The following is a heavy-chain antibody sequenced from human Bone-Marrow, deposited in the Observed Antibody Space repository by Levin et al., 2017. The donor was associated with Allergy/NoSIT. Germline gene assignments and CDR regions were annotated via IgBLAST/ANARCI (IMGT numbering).Heavy chain of an antibody. D-gene: IGHD4-17*01. CDR2: IYYSGST. Sequence: SETLSLTCTVSGGSISSGGYYWSWIRQHPGKGLEWIGYIYYSGSTYYNPSLKSRVTISVDTSKNQFSLKLSSVTAADTAVYYCAREYYGDYTHYFDYWGQGTLVTVSS. CDR1: GGSISSGGYY. J-gene: IGHJ4*02. V-gene: IGHV4-31*03. CDR3: AREYYGDYTHYFDY.